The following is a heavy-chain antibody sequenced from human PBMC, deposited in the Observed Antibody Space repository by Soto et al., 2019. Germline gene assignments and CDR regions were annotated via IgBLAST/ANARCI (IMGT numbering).Heavy chain of an antibody. V-gene: IGHV3-30-3*01. CDR1: DFSFSGYA. CDR2: ISYDGTNK. CDR3: ARDSPPDH. Sequence: ESGGGVVQPGGSLRLSCAASDFSFSGYAMYWVRQAPGKGLEWVAIISYDGTNKYYADSVMGRFTISRDDSMNTLYLQMNSLRPEDTAVYYCARDSPPDHWGQGTLVTVSS. J-gene: IGHJ4*02.